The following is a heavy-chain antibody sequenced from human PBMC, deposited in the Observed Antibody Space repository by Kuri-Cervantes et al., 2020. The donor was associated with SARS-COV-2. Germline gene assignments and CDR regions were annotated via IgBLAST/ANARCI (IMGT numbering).Heavy chain of an antibody. V-gene: IGHV5-51*01. CDR3: ARAIRDYYDSSAYFDY. CDR1: GYSFTSYW. D-gene: IGHD3-22*01. Sequence: KVSCKGSGYSFTSYWIGWVRQMPGKGLGWMGIIYPGDSDTRHSPSFQGQVTISADKSISTAYLQWSSLKASDTAMYYCARAIRDYYDSSAYFDYWGQGTLVTVSS. CDR2: IYPGDSDT. J-gene: IGHJ4*02.